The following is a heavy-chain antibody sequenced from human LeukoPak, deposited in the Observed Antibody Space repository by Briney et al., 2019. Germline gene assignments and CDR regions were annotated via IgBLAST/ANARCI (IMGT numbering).Heavy chain of an antibody. Sequence: GGSLRLSCAASGFTFSSYEMNWVRQAPGKGLEWVSYISSSGSTVYYADSVKGRFTISRDNAKNSLYLQMNSLRAEDTAVYYCAREKAGIVVVPAPYFGYWGQGTLVTVSS. CDR2: ISSSGSTV. CDR1: GFTFSSYE. V-gene: IGHV3-48*03. D-gene: IGHD2-2*01. J-gene: IGHJ4*02. CDR3: AREKAGIVVVPAPYFGY.